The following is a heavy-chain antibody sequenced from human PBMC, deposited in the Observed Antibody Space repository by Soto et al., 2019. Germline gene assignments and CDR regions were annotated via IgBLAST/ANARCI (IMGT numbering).Heavy chain of an antibody. CDR3: AKVTKRAAAGRYEYYKYGMDV. CDR1: GFAFSTYA. J-gene: IGHJ6*02. Sequence: EVQLLESGGALEHPGGSLRLSCAASGFAFSTYAMTWVRQAPGKGLEWVSVISGSGSSSYYAASVKGRFTISRDNSKNTLFLQMNGLRAEDTAVYYCAKVTKRAAAGRYEYYKYGMDVWGQGTTVTVSS. V-gene: IGHV3-23*01. CDR2: ISGSGSSS. D-gene: IGHD6-13*01.